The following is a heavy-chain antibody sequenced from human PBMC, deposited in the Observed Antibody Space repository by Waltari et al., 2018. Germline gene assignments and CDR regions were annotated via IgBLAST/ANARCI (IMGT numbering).Heavy chain of an antibody. Sequence: QVQLQQWGAGLLKPSETLSLTCAVYGGSFSGYYWSWIRQPPGKGLEWIGYIYYSGSTNYNPSLKSRVTISVDTAKNQFSLKLSSVTAADTAVYYCARGLMYYDFWSGLDYWGQGTLVTVSS. V-gene: IGHV4-34*11. CDR3: ARGLMYYDFWSGLDY. D-gene: IGHD3-3*01. CDR2: IYYSGST. CDR1: GGSFSGYY. J-gene: IGHJ4*02.